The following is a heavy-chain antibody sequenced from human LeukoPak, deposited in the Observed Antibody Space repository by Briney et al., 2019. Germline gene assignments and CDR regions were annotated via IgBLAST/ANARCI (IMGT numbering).Heavy chain of an antibody. V-gene: IGHV3-74*01. CDR2: IASDGSST. CDR1: GFTFSSYW. D-gene: IGHD2-15*01. J-gene: IGHJ3*02. CDR3: ASGIGGAFDI. Sequence: GGSLRLSCAASGFTFSSYWMNWVRHAPGKGLVWVSRIASDGSSTTYADSVKGRFSISRDNSKNTLYLQMNSLRAEDTAVYYCASGIGGAFDIWAKGQWSPSLQ.